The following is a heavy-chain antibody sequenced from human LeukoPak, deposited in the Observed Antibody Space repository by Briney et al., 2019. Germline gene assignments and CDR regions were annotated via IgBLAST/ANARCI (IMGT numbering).Heavy chain of an antibody. Sequence: GGSLRLSCAASGFTFSSYGMHWVRQAPGKGLEWVAFIRYDGSEKYYADSVKGRFTISRDNSKNTLYLQMKRLRAEDTAVYYCARVSEETGSDYWGQGTLVTVSS. V-gene: IGHV3-30*02. CDR3: ARVSEETGSDY. CDR1: GFTFSSYG. D-gene: IGHD3-10*01. CDR2: IRYDGSEK. J-gene: IGHJ4*02.